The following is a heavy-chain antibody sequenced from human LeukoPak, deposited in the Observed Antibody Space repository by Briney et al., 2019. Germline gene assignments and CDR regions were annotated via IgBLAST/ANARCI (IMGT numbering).Heavy chain of an antibody. CDR2: ISYDGSNK. CDR3: ARDMAGLYNSGWYGGNDY. CDR1: GFTFSSYA. D-gene: IGHD6-19*01. V-gene: IGHV3-30*04. Sequence: PGRSLRLSCAASGFTFSSYAMHWVRQAPGKELEWVAVISYDGSNKYYADSVKVRFTISRDNSKNTLYLQMNSLRAEDTAVYYCARDMAGLYNSGWYGGNDYWGQGTLVTVSS. J-gene: IGHJ4*02.